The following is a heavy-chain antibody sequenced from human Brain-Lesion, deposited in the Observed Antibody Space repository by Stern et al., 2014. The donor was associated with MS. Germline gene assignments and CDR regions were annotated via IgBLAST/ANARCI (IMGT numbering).Heavy chain of an antibody. Sequence: VQLVQSGAEVKKPGASVKVSCKTSGYIFTGYYIHWGRQAPGQGLEWMAWINPNTGGTKYAQKFQGRVTMSRDTSISTAYVELSSLTSDDTAVYYCARDQRGITIFGVVTDYYYPGMDVWGQGTTVTVSS. J-gene: IGHJ6*02. D-gene: IGHD3-3*01. V-gene: IGHV1-2*02. CDR2: INPNTGGT. CDR3: ARDQRGITIFGVVTDYYYPGMDV. CDR1: GYIFTGYY.